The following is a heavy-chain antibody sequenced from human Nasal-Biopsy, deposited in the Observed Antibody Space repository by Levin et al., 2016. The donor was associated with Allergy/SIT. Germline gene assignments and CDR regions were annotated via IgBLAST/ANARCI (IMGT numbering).Heavy chain of an antibody. V-gene: IGHV3-33*01. D-gene: IGHD6-19*01. CDR2: IWHDGSNQ. Sequence: GESLKISCAASGFTFSNHDMHWVRQAPGKGLEWVSIIWHDGSNQYYVDSVKGRFTISRDNSINKIYLQMNSLTAEDTAIYYCARDSEKRQAGYYFDAWGRGTLVTVSS. CDR3: ARDSEKRQAGYYFDA. J-gene: IGHJ4*02. CDR1: GFTFSNHD.